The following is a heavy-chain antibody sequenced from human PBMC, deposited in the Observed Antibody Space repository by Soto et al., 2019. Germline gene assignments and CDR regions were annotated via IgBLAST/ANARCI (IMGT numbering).Heavy chain of an antibody. V-gene: IGHV3-23*01. CDR1: GFTFSSYA. J-gene: IGHJ4*02. D-gene: IGHD2-15*01. CDR2: VSIGGST. Sequence: PGGSLRLSCAASGFTFSSYAMGWVRQGPGKGLEWVAVVSIGGSTHYADSVRGGFTISRDNSKNTLSLQMNSLTAEDTAVYFCAKRRGAGGHFDYWGQGALVTVSS. CDR3: AKRRGAGGHFDY.